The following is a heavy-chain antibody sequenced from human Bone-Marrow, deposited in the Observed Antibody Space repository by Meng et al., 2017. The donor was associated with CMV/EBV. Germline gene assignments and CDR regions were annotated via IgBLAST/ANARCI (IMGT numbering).Heavy chain of an antibody. CDR1: GFTFSSYW. CDR2: IKQDGSEK. V-gene: IGHV3-7*01. J-gene: IGHJ6*02. CDR3: ARDWSCMDV. Sequence: GGSLRLSCAASGFTFSSYWMSWVRQAPGKGLEWVANIKQDGSEKYYVDSVKGRFTISRDNAKNSLYLQMNNLRAEDSAVYFCARDWSCMDVWGQGTTVTVSS.